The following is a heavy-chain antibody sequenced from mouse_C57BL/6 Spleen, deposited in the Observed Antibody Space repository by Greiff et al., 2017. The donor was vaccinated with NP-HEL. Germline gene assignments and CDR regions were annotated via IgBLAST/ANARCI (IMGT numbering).Heavy chain of an antibody. J-gene: IGHJ4*01. D-gene: IGHD1-3*01. V-gene: IGHV5-6*01. Sequence: EVKVVESGGDLVKPGGSLKLSCAASGFTFSSYGMSWVRQTPDKRLEWVATISSGGSYTYYPDSVKGRFTISRDNAKNTLYLQMSSLKSEDTAMYYCARQGGFDNYIYAMDYWGQGTSVTVSS. CDR3: ARQGGFDNYIYAMDY. CDR1: GFTFSSYG. CDR2: ISSGGSYT.